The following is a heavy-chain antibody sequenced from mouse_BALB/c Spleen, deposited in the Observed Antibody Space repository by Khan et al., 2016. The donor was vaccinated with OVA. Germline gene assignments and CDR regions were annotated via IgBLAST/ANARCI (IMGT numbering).Heavy chain of an antibody. J-gene: IGHJ2*01. V-gene: IGHV1S81*02. CDR1: GYTFTSYW. CDR3: ARIKKIVGTYFDY. D-gene: IGHD1-1*01. Sequence: QVQLQQSGAELVKAGASVKMSCKASGYTFTSYWMHWVKQRLGQGLEWFAETNPTNGRTYYNEKFKSKATLTVDKSSSTAYMLHSGPTFEDSAVYYCARIKKIVGTYFDYWGQGTTLTVSA. CDR2: TNPTNGRT.